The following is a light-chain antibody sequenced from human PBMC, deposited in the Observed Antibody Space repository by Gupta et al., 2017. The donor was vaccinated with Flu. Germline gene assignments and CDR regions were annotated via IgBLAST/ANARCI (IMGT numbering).Light chain of an antibody. CDR3: QSYDSGLSGSV. CDR2: GNT. CDR1: SSNIGAGYD. Sequence: QSVLTQPPSVSGAPGQKITISCTGSSSNIGAGYDVHWYQQVPGTAPKLLIYGNTDRPSGVPDRFSGSKSGTSAALAIAGLQAEDEADYYCQSYDSGLSGSVFGGGTKLTVL. V-gene: IGLV1-40*01. J-gene: IGLJ2*01.